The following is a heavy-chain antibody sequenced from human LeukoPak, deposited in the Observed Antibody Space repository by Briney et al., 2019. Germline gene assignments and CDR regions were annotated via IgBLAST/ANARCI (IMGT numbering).Heavy chain of an antibody. Sequence: ASVKVSCKASGYTFTSYAINWVRQAPGQGLEWMGWINPSNGYTNDAQKLQGRLTMTTDTSTSTANMELRSLRSDDTAVYYCARGGYCTGTNCRNWFDSWGQGTLVTVSS. V-gene: IGHV1-18*01. D-gene: IGHD2-2*01. CDR2: INPSNGYT. CDR3: ARGGYCTGTNCRNWFDS. CDR1: GYTFTSYA. J-gene: IGHJ5*01.